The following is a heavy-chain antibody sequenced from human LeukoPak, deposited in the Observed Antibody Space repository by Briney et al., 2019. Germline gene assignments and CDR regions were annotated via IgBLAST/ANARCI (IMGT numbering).Heavy chain of an antibody. CDR3: ARQIGFCSGGTCYFDY. Sequence: PGGSLRLSCAASGFTFSSYAMSWVRQAPGKGLEWVSAIGSSGGSTHHADSVKGRFTISRDKSKNTVFLQMNSLRVEDMAVYYCARQIGFCSGGTCYFDYWGQGALVTVSS. CDR1: GFTFSSYA. D-gene: IGHD2-15*01. J-gene: IGHJ4*02. V-gene: IGHV3-23*01. CDR2: IGSSGGST.